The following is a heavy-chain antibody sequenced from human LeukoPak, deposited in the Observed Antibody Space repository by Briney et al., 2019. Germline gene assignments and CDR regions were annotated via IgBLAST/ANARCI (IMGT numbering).Heavy chain of an antibody. D-gene: IGHD6-13*01. CDR1: GYTFTSYG. J-gene: IGHJ3*02. CDR3: ARDARGAAAADDPFDI. CDR2: ISAYNGNT. V-gene: IGHV1-18*01. Sequence: ASVKVSCKASGYTFTSYGISWVRQAPGQGLEWMGWISAYNGNTNYAQKLQGRVTMTTDTSTSTAYMELRSLRSDDTAVYYCARDARGAAAADDPFDIWGQGTMVTVSS.